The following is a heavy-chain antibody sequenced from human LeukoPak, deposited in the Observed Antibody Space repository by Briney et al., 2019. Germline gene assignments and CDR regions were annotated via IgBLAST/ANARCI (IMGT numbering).Heavy chain of an antibody. D-gene: IGHD6-13*01. CDR1: GYTFTSYG. J-gene: IGHJ3*02. CDR3: ARDARGAAAADDPFDI. CDR2: ISAYNGNT. V-gene: IGHV1-18*01. Sequence: ASVKVSCKASGYTFTSYGISWVRQAPGQGLEWMGWISAYNGNTNYAQKLQGRVTMTTDTSTSTAYMELRSLRSDDTAVYYCARDARGAAAADDPFDIWGQGTMVTVSS.